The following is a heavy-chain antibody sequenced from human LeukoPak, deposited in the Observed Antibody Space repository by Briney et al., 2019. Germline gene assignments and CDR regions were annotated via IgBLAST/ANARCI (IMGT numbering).Heavy chain of an antibody. V-gene: IGHV3-64*01. Sequence: GGSLRLSCAASGFTFSSYAMHWVRQAPGKGPEYVSAISSNGGSTYYANSVKGRFTISRDNSKNTLYLQMGSLRAEDMAVYCCARGRRWLQPFDYWGQGTLVTVSS. J-gene: IGHJ4*02. CDR2: ISSNGGST. D-gene: IGHD5-24*01. CDR1: GFTFSSYA. CDR3: ARGRRWLQPFDY.